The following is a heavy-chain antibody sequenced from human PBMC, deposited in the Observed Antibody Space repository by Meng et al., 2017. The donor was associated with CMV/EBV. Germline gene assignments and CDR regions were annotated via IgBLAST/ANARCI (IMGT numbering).Heavy chain of an antibody. CDR2: IYPADSNT. D-gene: IGHD2/OR15-2a*01. V-gene: IGHV5-51*01. J-gene: IGHJ4*02. Sequence: KVSCKGSGYSFTSHWIGWVRQMPGKGPEWMGIIYPADSNTAYSPSFQGQVTISADKSINTAYLQWSSLRASDTAMYYCARRSIRCNSLKCHRGGAFDFWGQGTLVTVSS. CDR3: ARRSIRCNSLKCHRGGAFDF. CDR1: GYSFTSHW.